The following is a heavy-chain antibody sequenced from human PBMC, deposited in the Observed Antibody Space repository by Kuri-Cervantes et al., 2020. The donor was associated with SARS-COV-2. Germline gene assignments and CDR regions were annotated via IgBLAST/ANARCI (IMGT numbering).Heavy chain of an antibody. Sequence: SGPTLVKPTQTLTLTCTFSGFSLSTSGMCVSWIRQPPGKALEWLALIDWDDDKYYSTSLKARLTIPKDTSKNQVVLTMTNMDPVDTATYYCARSRDAYNLFDYWGQGTLVTVSS. J-gene: IGHJ4*02. CDR1: GFSLSTSGMC. D-gene: IGHD5-24*01. V-gene: IGHV2-70*01. CDR3: ARSRDAYNLFDY. CDR2: IDWDDDK.